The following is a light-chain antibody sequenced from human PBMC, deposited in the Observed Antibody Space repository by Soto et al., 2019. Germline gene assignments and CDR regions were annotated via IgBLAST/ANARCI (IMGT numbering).Light chain of an antibody. V-gene: IGLV1-44*01. J-gene: IGLJ3*02. CDR3: ASWYDSLNGWV. Sequence: QSVLTQPPSASGTPGQRVAISCSGSSSDIGSNTVNWYQHLPGTAPQLLMYSDTHRPSGVPDRFSGSTSGTSTSLAISGLQSEDEGDYYCASWYDSLNGWVFGAGTKLTVL. CDR1: SSDIGSNT. CDR2: SDT.